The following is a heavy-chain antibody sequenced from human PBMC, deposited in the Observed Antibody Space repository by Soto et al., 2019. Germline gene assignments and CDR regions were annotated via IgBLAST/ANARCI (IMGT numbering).Heavy chain of an antibody. CDR1: GYTFTSYG. D-gene: IGHD3-3*01. J-gene: IGHJ5*02. Sequence: ASVKVSCKASGYTFTSYGISWVRQAPGQGLEWMGWISAYNGNTNYAQKLQGRVTMTTDTSTSTAYMELRSLRSDDTAVYYCARVLGVVISPRHNWFDPWGQGTLVTVSS. CDR2: ISAYNGNT. V-gene: IGHV1-18*01. CDR3: ARVLGVVISPRHNWFDP.